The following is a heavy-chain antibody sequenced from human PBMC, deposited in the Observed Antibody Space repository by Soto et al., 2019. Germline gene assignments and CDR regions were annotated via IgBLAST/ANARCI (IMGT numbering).Heavy chain of an antibody. CDR2: IGRGGSDT. V-gene: IGHV3-23*01. CDR3: ARGAPLSFHGLDV. J-gene: IGHJ6*02. Sequence: HPGGSLRLSCEASGFTFSNYAMTWVRQAPGKGLEWVSGIGRGGSDTYFPDSTKGRFTISRDNSRNTLYLQLNSLRVEDTAVYYCARGAPLSFHGLDVWGQGTTVTVSS. CDR1: GFTFSNYA. D-gene: IGHD1-26*01.